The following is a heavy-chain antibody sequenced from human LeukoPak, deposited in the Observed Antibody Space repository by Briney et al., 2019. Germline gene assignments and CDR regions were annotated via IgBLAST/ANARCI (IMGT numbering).Heavy chain of an antibody. V-gene: IGHV1-69*05. J-gene: IGHJ5*02. CDR1: GGTFSSYA. CDR3: ARGRGELLLDSNWFDP. CDR2: IIPIFGTA. D-gene: IGHD1-26*01. Sequence: GASVKVSCKASGGTFSSYAISWVRQAPGQGLEWMGRIIPIFGTANYAQKFQGRVTITTDESTSTAYMELSSLRSEDTAVYYCARGRGELLLDSNWFDPWGQGTLVTVSS.